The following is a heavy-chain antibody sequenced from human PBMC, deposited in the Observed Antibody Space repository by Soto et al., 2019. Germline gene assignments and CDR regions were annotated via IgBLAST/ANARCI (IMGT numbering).Heavy chain of an antibody. V-gene: IGHV1-46*01. CDR1: GYPFTRYY. D-gene: IGHD6-13*01. CDR2: INPSGGST. CDR3: ARDHIRGAAAGPYDAFDI. Sequence: ASVKVSCPASGYPFTRYYMHWVRQAPVQGPEWMGIINPSGGSTSYAQKFKGRVTMTRDTSTSTVYMELSSLRSEDTAVYYCARDHIRGAAAGPYDAFDIWGQGTMVTVSS. J-gene: IGHJ3*02.